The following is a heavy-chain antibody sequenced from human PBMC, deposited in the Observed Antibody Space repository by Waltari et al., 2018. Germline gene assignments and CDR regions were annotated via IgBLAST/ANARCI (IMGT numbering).Heavy chain of an antibody. CDR3: ATAGSAHAFDI. V-gene: IGHV1-8*01. CDR2: MNPDSGNT. Sequence: QVQLVQSGAEVKKPGASVKVSCKASGYNFTNYDLSWVRQAAGQGLEWMGWMNPDSGNTGYAQRIQGRVTMTRNTSISTAYMELSSLRSEDTAVYYCATAGSAHAFDIWGQGTMVTVSS. CDR1: GYNFTNYD. D-gene: IGHD6-6*01. J-gene: IGHJ3*02.